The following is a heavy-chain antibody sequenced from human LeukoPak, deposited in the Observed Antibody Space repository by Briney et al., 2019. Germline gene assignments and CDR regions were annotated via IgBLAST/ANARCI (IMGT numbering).Heavy chain of an antibody. CDR2: IYHSGST. V-gene: IGHV4-38-2*02. CDR3: AREYGDYASSLDY. D-gene: IGHD4-17*01. CDR1: GGSISSYY. Sequence: PSETLSLTCTVSGGSISSYYWSWIRQPPGKGLEWIGSIYHSGSTYYNPSLKSRVTISVDTSKNQFSLKLSSVTAADTAVYYCAREYGDYASSLDYWGQGTLVTVSS. J-gene: IGHJ4*02.